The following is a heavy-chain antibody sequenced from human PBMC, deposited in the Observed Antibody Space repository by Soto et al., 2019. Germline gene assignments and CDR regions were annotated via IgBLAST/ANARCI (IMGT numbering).Heavy chain of an antibody. CDR2: ISGSGGST. Sequence: GGSLRLSCAASGFTFSSYAMSWVRQAPGKGLEWVSAISGSGGSTYYADSVKGRFTISRDNSKNTLYLQMNSLRAEDTAVYYCAKDGLGGMRVGYYGMDVWGQGTTVTVSS. CDR3: AKDGLGGMRVGYYGMDV. CDR1: GFTFSSYA. V-gene: IGHV3-23*01. D-gene: IGHD1-26*01. J-gene: IGHJ6*02.